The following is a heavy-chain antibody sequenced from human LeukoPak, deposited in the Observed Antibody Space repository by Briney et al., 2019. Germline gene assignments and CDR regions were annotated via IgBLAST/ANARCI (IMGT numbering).Heavy chain of an antibody. Sequence: GGSLRLSCAASGFTFDDYAMNWVRQVPGKGLEWVSGINWNGGSTGYADSVKGRFTISRDNAKNSLYLQMNSLRAEDTALYYCARAGYTYVSPMTDYWGQGTLVTVSS. V-gene: IGHV3-20*04. D-gene: IGHD5-18*01. CDR3: ARAGYTYVSPMTDY. CDR1: GFTFDDYA. J-gene: IGHJ4*02. CDR2: INWNGGST.